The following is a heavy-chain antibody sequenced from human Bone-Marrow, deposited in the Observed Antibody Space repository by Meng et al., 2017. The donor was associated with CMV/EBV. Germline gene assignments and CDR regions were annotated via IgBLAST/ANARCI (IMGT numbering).Heavy chain of an antibody. V-gene: IGHV4-39*07. CDR3: ARGTNGFDY. CDR1: GFTFSSYA. CDR2: IYYSGST. D-gene: IGHD2-8*01. J-gene: IGHJ4*02. Sequence: GSLRLSCAASGFTFSSYAMHWVRQPPGKGLEWIGSIYYSGSTYYNPSLKSRVTISVDTSKNQFSLKLSSVTAADTAVYYCARGTNGFDYWGQGTLVTVSS.